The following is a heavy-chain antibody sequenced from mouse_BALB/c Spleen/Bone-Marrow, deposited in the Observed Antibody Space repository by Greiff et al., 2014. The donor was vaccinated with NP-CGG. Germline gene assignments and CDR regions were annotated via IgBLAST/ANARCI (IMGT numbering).Heavy chain of an antibody. Sequence: VQLQQSGPELARPGESVKISCKGSGYTLTDYAMHWVKQSHAKSLEWIGVITTYSANAKYNQKFKGKATMTVDKSSSTAYLELARLTSDDSDIYYCARGGTGPFPYWGQGTLVTVSA. V-gene: IGHV1-67*01. D-gene: IGHD3-3*01. CDR3: ARGGTGPFPY. CDR2: ITTYSANA. J-gene: IGHJ3*01. CDR1: GYTLTDYA.